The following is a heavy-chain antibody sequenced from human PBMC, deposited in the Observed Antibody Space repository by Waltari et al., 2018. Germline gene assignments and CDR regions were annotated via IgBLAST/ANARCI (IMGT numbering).Heavy chain of an antibody. CDR3: ARSPKIAVAATGAFDY. D-gene: IGHD6-19*01. V-gene: IGHV1-69*10. CDR1: GDTFTTYS. CDR2: IIPILGIT. J-gene: IGHJ4*02. Sequence: VQLVQSGAEVQKPGSSVKVSCKGSGDTFTTYSISWVRQAPGQGLEWMGGIIPILGITHYAEKFQGRVTITADKSTSTAYMELSTLRSDDTAVYYCARSPKIAVAATGAFDYWGQGTLVTASA.